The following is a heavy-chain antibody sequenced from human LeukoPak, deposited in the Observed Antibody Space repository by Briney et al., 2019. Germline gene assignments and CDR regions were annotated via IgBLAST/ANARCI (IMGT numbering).Heavy chain of an antibody. Sequence: ASVKVSCKASGYTFTGYYMHWVRQAPGQGLEWMGRINPNSGGTNYAQKFQGRVTMTRDTSNSTAYMELSRLRSDDTAVYYCARETYYNAFDIWGQGTMVTVSS. CDR1: GYTFTGYY. CDR2: INPNSGGT. J-gene: IGHJ3*02. CDR3: ARETYYNAFDI. V-gene: IGHV1-2*06. D-gene: IGHD3-22*01.